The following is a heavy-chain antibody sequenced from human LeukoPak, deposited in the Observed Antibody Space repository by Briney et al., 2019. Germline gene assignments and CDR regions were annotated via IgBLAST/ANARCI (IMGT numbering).Heavy chain of an antibody. CDR2: INPSGGST. CDR1: GYTFTSYY. V-gene: IGHV1-46*01. CDR3: ATSPTNYYDSSGYPYYFDY. D-gene: IGHD3-22*01. J-gene: IGHJ4*02. Sequence: ASVKVSCKASGYTFTSYYMHWVRQAPGQGLEWMGIINPSGGSTSYAQKFQGRVTMTRDTSTSTVYMELSSLRSEDTTVYYCATSPTNYYDSSGYPYYFDYWGQGTLVTVSS.